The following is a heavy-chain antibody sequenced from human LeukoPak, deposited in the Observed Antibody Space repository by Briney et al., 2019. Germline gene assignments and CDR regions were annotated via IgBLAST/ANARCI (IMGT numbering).Heavy chain of an antibody. CDR3: ARDRRGVGAFDI. CDR2: IYSGGGT. Sequence: GGSLRLSCAASGFTVSSNYINWVRQAPGKGLEWVSVIYSGGGTYYPDSVKGRFTISRDNSKNTLYLQMNSLRAEDTAVYYCARDRRGVGAFDIWGQGTMVTVSS. V-gene: IGHV3-53*01. CDR1: GFTVSSNY. D-gene: IGHD3-10*01. J-gene: IGHJ3*02.